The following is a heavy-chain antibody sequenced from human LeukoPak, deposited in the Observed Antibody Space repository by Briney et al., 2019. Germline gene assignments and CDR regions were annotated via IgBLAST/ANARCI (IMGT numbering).Heavy chain of an antibody. J-gene: IGHJ5*02. CDR2: IYYSGST. CDR3: ARSVGWFDP. V-gene: IGHV4-31*03. Sequence: SETLSLTCTVSGGSISSGGYYWSWIRQHPGKGLEWIGYIYYSGSTYYNPSLKSRVTISVDTSKNQFSLKLSSVTASDRAGYYCARSVGWFDPWGQGTLVTVSS. CDR1: GGSISSGGYY.